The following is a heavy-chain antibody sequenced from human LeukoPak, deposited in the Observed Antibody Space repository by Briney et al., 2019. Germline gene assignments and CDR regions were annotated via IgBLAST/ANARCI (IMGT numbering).Heavy chain of an antibody. Sequence: GGSLRLSCTASGFVFNSNAMSWVRQAPGKGLEWVSAISPSGERRTSADAVKGRFTISRDNSKNTLFLQMDSLRVDDTAIYYCVEGSLGAGKFDYWGQGALVTVSS. CDR2: ISPSGERR. D-gene: IGHD1-26*01. CDR1: GFVFNSNA. J-gene: IGHJ4*02. V-gene: IGHV3-23*01. CDR3: VEGSLGAGKFDY.